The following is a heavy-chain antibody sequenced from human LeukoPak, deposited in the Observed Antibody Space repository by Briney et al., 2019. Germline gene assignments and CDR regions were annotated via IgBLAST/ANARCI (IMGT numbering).Heavy chain of an antibody. CDR2: IYYSGST. Sequence: SETLSLTCTVSGVSISSYYWSWIRQPPGKGLEWIGYIYYSGSTNYNPSLKSRDTISVDTSKNQFSLKLSSVTAEDTAVYYCARATLVWSVVPAANAAGQAFDIWGQGTMVTVSS. J-gene: IGHJ3*02. V-gene: IGHV4-59*01. D-gene: IGHD2-2*01. CDR3: ARATLVWSVVPAANAAGQAFDI. CDR1: GVSISSYY.